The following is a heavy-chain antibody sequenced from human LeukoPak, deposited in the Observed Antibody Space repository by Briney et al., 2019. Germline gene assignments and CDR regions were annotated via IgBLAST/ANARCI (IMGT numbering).Heavy chain of an antibody. J-gene: IGHJ6*03. D-gene: IGHD6-19*01. CDR3: ARCLGDRSGYYMDV. CDR1: GFTFSSYE. Sequence: PGGSLRLSCAASGFTFSSYEMNWVRQAPGEGLEWVSNSSISGSIIYYADSVKGRFTISRDNAKNSPYLQMNSLRAGYTAVYYCARCLGDRSGYYMDVWGKGTTVTVSS. V-gene: IGHV3-48*03. CDR2: SSISGSII.